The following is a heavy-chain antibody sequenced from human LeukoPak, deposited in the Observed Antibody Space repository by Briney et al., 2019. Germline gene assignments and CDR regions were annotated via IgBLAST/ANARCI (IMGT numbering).Heavy chain of an antibody. CDR2: IKQDGSEK. J-gene: IGHJ4*02. Sequence: GGSLRLFCAASGFTFSLYWMSWVRQAPGKGLEWVANIKQDGSEKYYVDSVKGRFTISRDNARNSVYLQMNSLRAEDTAVYYCPTLPGTASEYWGQGTLVTVSS. CDR1: GFTFSLYW. V-gene: IGHV3-7*05. D-gene: IGHD1-7*01. CDR3: PTLPGTASEY.